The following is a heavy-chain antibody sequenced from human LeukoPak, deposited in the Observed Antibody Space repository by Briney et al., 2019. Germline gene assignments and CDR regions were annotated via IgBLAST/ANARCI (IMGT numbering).Heavy chain of an antibody. CDR1: GYTFTGYY. CDR3: ARGSNYYDSSGLY. J-gene: IGHJ4*02. CDR2: INPNSGGT. D-gene: IGHD3-22*01. V-gene: IGHV1-2*02. Sequence: ASVKASCKASGYTFTGYYMHWVRQAPGQGLEWMGWINPNSGGTNYAQKFQGRVTMTRDTSISTAYMELSRLRSDDTAVYYCARGSNYYDSSGLYWGQGTLVTVSS.